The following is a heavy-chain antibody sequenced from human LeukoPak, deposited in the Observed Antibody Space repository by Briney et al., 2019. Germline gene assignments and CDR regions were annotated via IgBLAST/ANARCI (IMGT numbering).Heavy chain of an antibody. J-gene: IGHJ4*02. CDR3: AREESSGWYVFDY. V-gene: IGHV4-30-4*01. CDR1: GGSISSGDYY. Sequence: SETLSLTCTVSGGSISSGDYYWSWIRQPPGKGLEWIGYIYYSRSTYYNPSLKSRVTISVDTSKNQFSLKLSSVTAADTAVYYCAREESSGWYVFDYWGQGTLVTVSS. CDR2: IYYSRST. D-gene: IGHD6-19*01.